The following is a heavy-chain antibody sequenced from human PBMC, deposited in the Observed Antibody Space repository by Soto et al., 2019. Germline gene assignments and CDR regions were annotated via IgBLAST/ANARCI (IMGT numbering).Heavy chain of an antibody. CDR1: GGSISSGGYS. CDR3: ARKDTAMVTDY. J-gene: IGHJ4*02. D-gene: IGHD5-18*01. CDR2: IYHSGST. Sequence: QLQLQESGSGLVKPSQTLSLTCAVSGGSISSGGYSWSWIRQPPGKGLEWIGYIYHSGSTYYNPSLKSRVTISVDRSKTHRSLRLSSVTAADTAVYYCARKDTAMVTDYWGQGTLVTVAS. V-gene: IGHV4-30-2*01.